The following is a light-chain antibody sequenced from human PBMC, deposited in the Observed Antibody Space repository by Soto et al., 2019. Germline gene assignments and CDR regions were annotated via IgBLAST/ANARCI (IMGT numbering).Light chain of an antibody. CDR2: KAS. CDR1: QSISSW. CDR3: QQYGSSPET. Sequence: DIQMTQSPSTLSASVGDRVTITCRASQSISSWLAWYQQKPGKAPKLLIYKASSLESGVPSRFSGSGSGTDFTLTVSRLEPEDFAVYYCQQYGSSPETFGQGTKVDIK. J-gene: IGKJ1*01. V-gene: IGKV1-5*03.